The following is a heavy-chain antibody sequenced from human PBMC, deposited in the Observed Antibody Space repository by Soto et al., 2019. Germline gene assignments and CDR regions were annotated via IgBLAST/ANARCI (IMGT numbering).Heavy chain of an antibody. J-gene: IGHJ6*02. D-gene: IGHD6-13*01. V-gene: IGHV4-59*01. CDR2: IYYSGST. CDR1: GGSISSYY. Sequence: SETLSLTCTVSGGSISSYYWSWIRQPPGKGLEWIGYIYYSGSTNYNPSLKSRVTISVDTSKNQFSLKLSSVTAADTAVYYCASSYSSSWYRGVNYYYGKDVWGQGTTVTVSS. CDR3: ASSYSSSWYRGVNYYYGKDV.